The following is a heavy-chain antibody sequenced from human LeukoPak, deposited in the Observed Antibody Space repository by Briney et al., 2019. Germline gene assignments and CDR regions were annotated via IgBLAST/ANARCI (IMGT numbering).Heavy chain of an antibody. CDR2: ISSSSSYT. Sequence: GGSLRLSCAASGFTFSDYSMSWTRQTPGKGLEWVSNISSSSSYTDYADSVKGRFTISRDNAKKSLYLQMNSLRAEDTAVYYCARVNDEGIFLWFGELGGGAFDIWGQGTMVTVSS. V-gene: IGHV3-11*03. CDR3: ARVNDEGIFLWFGELGGGAFDI. D-gene: IGHD3-10*01. CDR1: GFTFSDYS. J-gene: IGHJ3*02.